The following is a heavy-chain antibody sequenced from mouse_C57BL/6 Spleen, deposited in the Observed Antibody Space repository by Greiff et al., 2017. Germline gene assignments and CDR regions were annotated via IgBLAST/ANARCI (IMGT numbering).Heavy chain of an antibody. V-gene: IGHV1-64*01. Sequence: QVQLQQSGAELVKPGASVKLSCKASGYTFTSYWMHWVKQRPGQGLEWIGMIHPNSGSTNYNEKFKSKATLTVDKSSSTAYMQLSSLTSEDSAVYYCARGIYDYDYAMDDWGQGTSVTVSS. CDR2: IHPNSGST. D-gene: IGHD2-4*01. CDR1: GYTFTSYW. CDR3: ARGIYDYDYAMDD. J-gene: IGHJ4*01.